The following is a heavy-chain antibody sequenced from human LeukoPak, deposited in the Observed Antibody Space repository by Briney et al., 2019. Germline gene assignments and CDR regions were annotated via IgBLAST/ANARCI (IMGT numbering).Heavy chain of an antibody. CDR3: TRPSDGDYVGFDY. Sequence: GGSLRLSCAASGFXFSGSAIHWVRQASGKGLEWVGRIRSKAKNYATAYAASVKGRFTISRDDSKNTAYLQMNSLITEDTAVYFCTRPSDGDYVGFDYWGQGTLVTVSS. CDR2: IRSKAKNYAT. J-gene: IGHJ4*02. CDR1: GFXFSGSA. D-gene: IGHD4-17*01. V-gene: IGHV3-73*01.